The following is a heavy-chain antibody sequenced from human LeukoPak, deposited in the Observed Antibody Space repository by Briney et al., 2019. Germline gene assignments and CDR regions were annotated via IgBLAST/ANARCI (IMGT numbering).Heavy chain of an antibody. D-gene: IGHD6-6*01. V-gene: IGHV3-66*02. CDR2: IYSGGST. CDR3: VGSSNPDY. J-gene: IGHJ4*02. Sequence: PGGSLRLSCAASGFTVSSNYMSWVRQAPGKGLEWVSVIYSGGSTYYADSVKGRFTIARDNSKNTLYLQMDSLRAEDTAVYYCVGSSNPDYWGQGTLVTVSS. CDR1: GFTVSSNY.